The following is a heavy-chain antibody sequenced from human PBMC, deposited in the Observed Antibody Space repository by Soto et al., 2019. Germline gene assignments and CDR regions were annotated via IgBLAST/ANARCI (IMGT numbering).Heavy chain of an antibody. D-gene: IGHD3-10*01. J-gene: IGHJ4*02. CDR1: GGSISSYY. V-gene: IGHV4-4*07. CDR3: ARGRSYYSSGSYHDY. Sequence: SETLSLTCTVSGGSISSYYWSWIRQPAGKGLEWIGRIYTSGSTNYNPSLKSRVTMSVDTSKNQFSLKLSSVTAADTAVYYCARGRSYYSSGSYHDYWGQGTLVTVSS. CDR2: IYTSGST.